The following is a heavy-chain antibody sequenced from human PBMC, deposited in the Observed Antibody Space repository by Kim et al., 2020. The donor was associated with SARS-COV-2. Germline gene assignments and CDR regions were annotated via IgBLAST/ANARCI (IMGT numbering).Heavy chain of an antibody. D-gene: IGHD3-3*01. CDR2: ISGSGGST. J-gene: IGHJ4*02. CDR1: GFTFSSYA. V-gene: IGHV3-23*01. CDR3: AKTPYYDFWSGPDLGFDY. Sequence: GGSLRLSCAASGFTFSSYAMSWVRQAPGKGLEWVSAISGSGGSTYYADSVKGRFTISRDNSKNTLYLQMNSLRAEDTAVYYCAKTPYYDFWSGPDLGFDYWGQGTLVTVSS.